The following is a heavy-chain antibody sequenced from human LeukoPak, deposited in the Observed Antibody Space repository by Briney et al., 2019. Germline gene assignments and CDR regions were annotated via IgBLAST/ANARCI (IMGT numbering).Heavy chain of an antibody. J-gene: IGHJ4*02. CDR1: GYTFTSYG. D-gene: IGHD2-2*02. V-gene: IGHV1-18*01. CDR2: ISAFNGNT. Sequence: ASEKVSCKASGYTFTSYGISWVRQAPGQGLEWMGWISAFNGNTNYAQKLQGRVTMTTDTSTSTAYMELRSLRSDDTAVYYCAGDCSSTSCYTVDYWGQGTLVTVSS. CDR3: AGDCSSTSCYTVDY.